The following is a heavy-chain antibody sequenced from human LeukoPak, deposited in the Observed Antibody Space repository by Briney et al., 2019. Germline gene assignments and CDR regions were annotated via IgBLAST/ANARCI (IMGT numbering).Heavy chain of an antibody. V-gene: IGHV3-7*03. CDR2: IKQDGSEK. D-gene: IGHD2-15*01. J-gene: IGHJ4*02. CDR1: GFTFSSYA. Sequence: GGSLRLSCAASGFTFSSYAMHWVRQAPGKGLEWVANIKQDGSEKYYVDSVKGRFTISRDNAKNSLYLQMNSLRAEDTALYYCAREDQPRGTFDYWGQGILVTVSS. CDR3: AREDQPRGTFDY.